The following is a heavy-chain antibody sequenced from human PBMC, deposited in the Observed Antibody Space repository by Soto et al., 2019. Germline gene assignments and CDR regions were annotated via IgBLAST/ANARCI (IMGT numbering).Heavy chain of an antibody. J-gene: IGHJ4*02. CDR2: ISSTGTNT. CDR3: ARGLALAGNY. D-gene: IGHD6-19*01. CDR1: GFTFRSYA. V-gene: IGHV3-21*01. Sequence: PGGSLRLSCGASGFTFRSYAMNWVRQTQEKGLEWVSSISSTGTNTHYADSVKGRFTISRDNANNSLFLQMNSLRAEDTAIYYCARGLALAGNYWGQGALVTVSS.